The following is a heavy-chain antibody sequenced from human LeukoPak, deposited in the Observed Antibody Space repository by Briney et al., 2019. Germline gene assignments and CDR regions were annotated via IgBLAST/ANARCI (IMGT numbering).Heavy chain of an antibody. CDR1: GGTFSSYA. D-gene: IGHD6-6*01. V-gene: IGHV1-69*01. CDR2: IIPIFGTA. Sequence: SVKVSCKASGGTFSSYAISWVRQAPGQGLEWMGGIIPIFGTANYAQKFQGRVTITADESTSTAYMELSSLRSEDTAVYYCARDLYSSSPAPTEYYYYMDAWGKGTTVTVSS. J-gene: IGHJ6*03. CDR3: ARDLYSSSPAPTEYYYYMDA.